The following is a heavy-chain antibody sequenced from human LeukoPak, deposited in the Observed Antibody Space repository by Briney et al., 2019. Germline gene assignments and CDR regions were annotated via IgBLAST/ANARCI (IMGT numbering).Heavy chain of an antibody. CDR2: IIPILGIA. CDR1: GGTFSSYA. J-gene: IGHJ6*02. Sequence: ASVKVSCKASGGTFSSYAISWVRQAPGQGLEWMGRIIPILGIANYAQKFQGRVTITADKSTSTAYMELSSLRSEDTAVYYCASERVVGATSSYYYGMDVWGQGTTVTVSS. CDR3: ASERVVGATSSYYYGMDV. D-gene: IGHD1-26*01. V-gene: IGHV1-69*04.